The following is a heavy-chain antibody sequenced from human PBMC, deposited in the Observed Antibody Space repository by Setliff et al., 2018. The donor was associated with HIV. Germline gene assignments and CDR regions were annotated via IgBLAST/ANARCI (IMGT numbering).Heavy chain of an antibody. D-gene: IGHD1-1*01. CDR3: ARDGSRTTGATGYYYGLDV. V-gene: IGHV4-38-2*02. CDR1: GYSISNDYY. CDR2: IYHSGNT. J-gene: IGHJ6*02. Sequence: TLSLPCTVSGYSISNDYYWGWIRQPPGKGLEWIAGIYHSGNTYYNPSLKSRVTISVDTSKNQFSLRLSSVTAADTAVYYRARDGSRTTGATGYYYGLDVWGQGTTVTV.